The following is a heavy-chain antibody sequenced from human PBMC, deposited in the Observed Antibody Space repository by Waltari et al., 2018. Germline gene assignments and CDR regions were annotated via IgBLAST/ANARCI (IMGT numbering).Heavy chain of an antibody. CDR1: GFTFSSYA. J-gene: IGHJ5*02. CDR2: MSGSGGST. CDR3: APSGLYSSSWYADGESWFDP. V-gene: IGHV3-23*01. Sequence: EVQLLESGGGLVQPGGSLRLSCAASGFTFSSYAMSWVRQAPGKGLEWVSAMSGSGGSTYYADSVKGRFTISRDNSKNTLYLQMNSLRAEDTAVYYCAPSGLYSSSWYADGESWFDPWGQGTLVTVSS. D-gene: IGHD6-13*01.